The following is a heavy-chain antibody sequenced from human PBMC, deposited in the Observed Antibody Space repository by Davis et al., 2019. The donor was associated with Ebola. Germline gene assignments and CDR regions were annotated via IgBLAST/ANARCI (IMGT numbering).Heavy chain of an antibody. CDR3: ARGDSYYDPSGYYAGPEAPDH. Sequence: SETLSLTCAVSGGFVSSGGYSWSWIRQPPGKGLEWIGYYYYTGSTYYNPSLKSRVPTSVDTSKNQFSLKLTSVTAADTAVYYCARGDSYYDPSGYYAGPEAPDHWGQGTLVSVSS. V-gene: IGHV4-30-4*07. CDR2: YYYTGST. J-gene: IGHJ4*02. D-gene: IGHD3-22*01. CDR1: GGFVSSGGYS.